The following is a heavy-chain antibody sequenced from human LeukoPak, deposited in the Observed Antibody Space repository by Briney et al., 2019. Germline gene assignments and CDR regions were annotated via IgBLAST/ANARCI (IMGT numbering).Heavy chain of an antibody. CDR1: GYSFTSYW. CDR3: ARRVAADAFDI. CDR2: IYPGDSDT. V-gene: IGHV5-51*01. Sequence: GESLKISCKGSGYSFTSYWIGWARQMPGKGLEWMGIIYPGDSDTRYSPSFQGLVTISADKSISTAYLQWSSLKASDTAMYYCARRVAADAFDIWRQGTMVTVSS. J-gene: IGHJ3*02. D-gene: IGHD6-25*01.